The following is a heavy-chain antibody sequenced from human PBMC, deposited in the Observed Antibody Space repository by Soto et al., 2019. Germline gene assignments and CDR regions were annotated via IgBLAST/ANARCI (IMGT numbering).Heavy chain of an antibody. D-gene: IGHD6-19*01. J-gene: IGHJ3*02. CDR1: GDSVSSNSAA. CDR2: TYYRSKWYN. CDR3: ARHRPPYSSGWYRAFDI. Sequence: QSQTLSLTCAISGDSVSSNSAAWNWIRQSPSRGLEWLGRTYYRSKWYNDYAVSVKSRLTINPDTSKNQFSLQLNSVTPEDTAVYYCARHRPPYSSGWYRAFDIWGQGTMVTVSS. V-gene: IGHV6-1*01.